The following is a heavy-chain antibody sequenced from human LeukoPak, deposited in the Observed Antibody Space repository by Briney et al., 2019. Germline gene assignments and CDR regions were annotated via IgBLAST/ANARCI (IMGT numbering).Heavy chain of an antibody. CDR1: GFTLSHYW. Sequence: GGSLRLSCAASGFTLSHYWMSGVRQAPGKGLEWVANIKQDGSEKYYVDSLKGRFTISRDNAKNSLYLQMNRLRAEDTAVYYCVIDSSSIFFWGQGILVTVSS. J-gene: IGHJ4*02. D-gene: IGHD6-13*01. CDR2: IKQDGSEK. CDR3: VIDSSSIFF. V-gene: IGHV3-7*03.